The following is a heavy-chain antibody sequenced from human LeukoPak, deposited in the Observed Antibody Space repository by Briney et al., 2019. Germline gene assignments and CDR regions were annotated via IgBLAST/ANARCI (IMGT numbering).Heavy chain of an antibody. CDR3: ARGGVRTFDY. Sequence: PGGSLRLSCAASGFTFRTSSMTWVRQAPGKGLEWVATIRGDGGGEYYMDSLKGRFTISRDNAKNSLYLQMNSLRAEDTAVYYCARGGVRTFDYWGQGTLVTVSS. V-gene: IGHV3-7*05. J-gene: IGHJ4*02. CDR1: GFTFRTSS. D-gene: IGHD3-10*01. CDR2: IRGDGGGE.